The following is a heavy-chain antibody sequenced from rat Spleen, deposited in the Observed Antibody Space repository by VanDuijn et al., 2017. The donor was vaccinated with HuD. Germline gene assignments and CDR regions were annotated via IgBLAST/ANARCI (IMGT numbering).Heavy chain of an antibody. CDR2: ITNAAGST. CDR3: AKDQYYFDY. V-gene: IGHV5-31*01. CDR1: GFTFNKYW. J-gene: IGHJ2*01. Sequence: EVQLVESGGGLVQPGKSLKISCVASGFTFNKYWMTWIRQAPGKGLEWVASITNAAGSTYYPDSVQGRFTISRDNAKSTLYLQMNSLRSEDTATYYCAKDQYYFDYWGQGVMVTVSS.